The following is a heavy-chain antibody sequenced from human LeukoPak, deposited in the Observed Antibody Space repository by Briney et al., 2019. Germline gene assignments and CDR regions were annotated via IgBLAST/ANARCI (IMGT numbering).Heavy chain of an antibody. CDR1: GGSFSGYY. V-gene: IGHV4-34*01. Sequence: SETLSLTCAVYGGSFSGYYWSWIRQPPGKGLEWIGEINHSGSTNYNPSLKSRVTISVDTSKNQFSLKLSSVTAADTAVYYCARRRYFDWFGIDYWGQGTLVTVSS. CDR3: ARRRYFDWFGIDY. J-gene: IGHJ4*02. D-gene: IGHD3-9*01. CDR2: INHSGST.